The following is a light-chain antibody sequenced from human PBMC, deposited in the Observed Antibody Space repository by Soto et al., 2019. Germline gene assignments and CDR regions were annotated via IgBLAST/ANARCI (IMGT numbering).Light chain of an antibody. CDR2: GAS. V-gene: IGKV3D-20*02. CDR3: QQRSKWRT. J-gene: IGKJ1*01. CDR1: QSVHSNF. Sequence: EIVLAQSPGTLSLSPGERATLSCRASQSVHSNFLAWYQHKPGQAPRLLIYGASSRATGIPARFSGSGFGTDYTLTISSLEPEDFAVYYCQQRSKWRTFGQGTKVDIK.